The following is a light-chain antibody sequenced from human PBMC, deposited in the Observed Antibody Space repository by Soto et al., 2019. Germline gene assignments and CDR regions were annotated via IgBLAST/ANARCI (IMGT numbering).Light chain of an antibody. J-gene: IGKJ1*01. CDR3: QQYNDNWT. CDR2: KAS. V-gene: IGKV1-5*03. CDR1: QSISSW. Sequence: DIQMTQSPSTLSASVGDRVTITCRASQSISSWLAWYQQKPGKAPKLLMYKASTLQSGVPSRFSGSGSGTEFTLAISSLQPDDSATYYCQQYNDNWTFGQGTKV.